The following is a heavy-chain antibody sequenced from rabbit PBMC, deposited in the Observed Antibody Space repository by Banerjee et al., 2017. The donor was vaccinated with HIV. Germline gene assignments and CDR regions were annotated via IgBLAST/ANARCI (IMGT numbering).Heavy chain of an antibody. D-gene: IGHD6-1*01. V-gene: IGHV1S40*01. CDR1: GFSLSSYY. CDR3: ARSAGYGYNGDGYFNL. CDR2: IDAGSSGST. J-gene: IGHJ4*01. Sequence: QSLEESGGDLVQPEGSLALTCTGSGFSLSSYYMNWVRQAPGKGLEWIACIDAGSSGSTYYASWAKGRFTISKTSSTTVTLQMTSLTAADTATYFCARSAGYGYNGDGYFNLWGPGTLVTVS.